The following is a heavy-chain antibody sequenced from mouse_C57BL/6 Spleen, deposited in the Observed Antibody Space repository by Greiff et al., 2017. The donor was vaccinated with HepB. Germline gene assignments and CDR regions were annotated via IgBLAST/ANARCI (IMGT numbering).Heavy chain of an antibody. CDR1: GYTFTDYY. Sequence: VQLQQSGPELVKPGASVKISCKASGYTFTDYYMNWVKQSHGKSLEWIGDINPNNGGTSYNQKFKGKATLTVDKSSSTAYMELRSLTSEDSAVYYCARSVTTRGYYFDYWGQGTTLTVSS. D-gene: IGHD2-12*01. CDR3: ARSVTTRGYYFDY. CDR2: INPNNGGT. J-gene: IGHJ2*01. V-gene: IGHV1-26*01.